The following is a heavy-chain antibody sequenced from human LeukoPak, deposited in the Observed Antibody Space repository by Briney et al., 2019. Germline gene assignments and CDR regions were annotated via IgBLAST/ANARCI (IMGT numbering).Heavy chain of an antibody. V-gene: IGHV4-59*01. CDR1: GGSISSYY. CDR3: ARDGFGAFGI. CDR2: IYYSGST. J-gene: IGHJ3*02. D-gene: IGHD3-16*01. Sequence: PSETLSLTCTVSGGSISSYYWSWIRQPPGKGLEWIGYIYYSGSTNYNPSLKSRVTISVDTSKNQFSLKLSSVTAADTAVYYCARDGFGAFGIWGQGTMVTVSS.